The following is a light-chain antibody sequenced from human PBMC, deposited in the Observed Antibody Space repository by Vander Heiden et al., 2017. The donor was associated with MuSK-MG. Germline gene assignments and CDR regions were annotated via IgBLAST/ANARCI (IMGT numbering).Light chain of an antibody. CDR1: QDISNF. Sequence: EIQMTQSASSLSASVGDRVTISCQASQDISNFLNWYQQKPGKAPKLLIYDASNLETGVPSRFSGGGSGTDFTLTISSLHPDDFATYYCQQDLNLPYTFGQGTKVEIK. CDR3: QQDLNLPYT. CDR2: DAS. J-gene: IGKJ2*01. V-gene: IGKV1-33*01.